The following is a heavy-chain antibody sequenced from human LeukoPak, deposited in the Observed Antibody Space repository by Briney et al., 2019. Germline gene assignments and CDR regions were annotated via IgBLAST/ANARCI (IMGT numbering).Heavy chain of an antibody. CDR3: ARGPPYGV. V-gene: IGHV3-48*03. CDR2: ISTSGNTR. Sequence: PGGSLRLSCAASGFTFSSYEMNWVRQAPGKGLEWVSYISTSGNTRYYADSVKGRFTISRDNAKNSLYLQMNSLRVEDTAVYYCARGPPYGVWGQGTLVTVSS. CDR1: GFTFSSYE. J-gene: IGHJ4*02. D-gene: IGHD4-17*01.